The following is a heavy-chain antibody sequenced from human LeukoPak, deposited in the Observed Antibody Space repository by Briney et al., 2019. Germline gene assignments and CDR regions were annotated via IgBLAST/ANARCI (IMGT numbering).Heavy chain of an antibody. CDR3: ARHPTALVSYGFDP. D-gene: IGHD5-18*01. CDR2: IYYSGST. CDR1: GGSFSNYY. V-gene: IGHV4-59*08. Sequence: SETLSLTCTVSGGSFSNYYWSWIRQPPGKGLEWIGYIYYSGSTNYNPSLKSRVTISVDTSKNQLSLNLSSVTAADPAVYYCARHPTALVSYGFDPWGQGTLVTVSS. J-gene: IGHJ5*02.